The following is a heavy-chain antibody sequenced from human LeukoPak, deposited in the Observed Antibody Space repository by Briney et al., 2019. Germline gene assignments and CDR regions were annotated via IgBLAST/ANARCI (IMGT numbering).Heavy chain of an antibody. J-gene: IGHJ4*02. V-gene: IGHV4-39*07. CDR2: IYYSGST. Sequence: PSETLSLTCVVSGGSISSSSYYWAWIRQPPGKGLEWIASIYYSGSTYYNPSLRSRVTISVDTSKNQFSLKLSSVTAADTAVYYCARDPTLIGESADWGQGTLVTVSS. CDR3: ARDPTLIGESAD. D-gene: IGHD3-10*01. CDR1: GGSISSSSYY.